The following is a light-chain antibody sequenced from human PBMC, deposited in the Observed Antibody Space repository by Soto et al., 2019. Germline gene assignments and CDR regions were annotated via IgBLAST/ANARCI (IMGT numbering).Light chain of an antibody. CDR2: DAS. J-gene: IGKJ2*01. V-gene: IGKV1-5*01. Sequence: DIQMTQSPSTLSASVGDRVTITCRASQSISSWLAWYQQKPGNAPKLLIYDASSLESGVPSRFSGSGSGTEVTLTISSLQPDDFATYYCQQYNSYPYTFGQGTKLEIK. CDR3: QQYNSYPYT. CDR1: QSISSW.